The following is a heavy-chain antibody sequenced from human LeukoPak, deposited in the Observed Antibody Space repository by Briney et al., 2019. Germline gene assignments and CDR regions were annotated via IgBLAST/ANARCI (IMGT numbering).Heavy chain of an antibody. CDR2: IYYSGST. CDR3: ARSRVTYKYDMDV. V-gene: IGHV4-59*01. Sequence: PSETLSLTCTVSGGSISSYYWSWIQQPPGKGLEWIGYIYYSGSTNYNPSLKSRVTISVDTSKNQFSLTLSSVTAADTAVYYCARSRVTYKYDMDVWGQGTTVTVSS. D-gene: IGHD1-1*01. CDR1: GGSISSYY. J-gene: IGHJ6*02.